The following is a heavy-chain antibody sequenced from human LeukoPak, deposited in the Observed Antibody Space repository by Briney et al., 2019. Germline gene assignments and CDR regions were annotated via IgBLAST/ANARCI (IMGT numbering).Heavy chain of an antibody. Sequence: PGGSLRLSCAASGLTVNSKYMSWVRQAPGKGLEWVSIIYSGGSTNYADSVKGRFTISRDSSKNTLYLQMNSLRAEDTAVYYCAAGRSGYDQFDYWGQGTLVTVSS. CDR2: IYSGGST. V-gene: IGHV3-53*01. CDR3: AAGRSGYDQFDY. CDR1: GLTVNSKY. D-gene: IGHD5-12*01. J-gene: IGHJ4*02.